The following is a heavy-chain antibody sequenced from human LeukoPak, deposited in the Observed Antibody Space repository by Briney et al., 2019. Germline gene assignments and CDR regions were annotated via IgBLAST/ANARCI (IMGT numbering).Heavy chain of an antibody. CDR2: ISGSGGST. CDR1: GFTFSSYA. D-gene: IGHD5-18*01. Sequence: GGSLRLSCAASGFTFSSYAMSWVRQAPGKGLEWVSAISGSGGSTHYADSVKGRFTISRDNSKNTLYLQMNSLRAEDTAVYYCAKDRVYGYSGFDYWGQGTLVTVSS. CDR3: AKDRVYGYSGFDY. V-gene: IGHV3-23*01. J-gene: IGHJ4*02.